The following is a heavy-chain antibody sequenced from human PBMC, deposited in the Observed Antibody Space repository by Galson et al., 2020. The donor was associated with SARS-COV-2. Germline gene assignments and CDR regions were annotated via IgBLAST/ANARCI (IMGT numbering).Heavy chain of an antibody. D-gene: IGHD3-3*01. V-gene: IGHV1-18*04. J-gene: IGHJ4*02. CDR2: ISGNSGDT. CDR3: TRDYPSGGVCWSGRRDF. Sequence: ASAKVYCKTSGYTFNTYGVTWVRQAPGQGLEWVGWISGNSGDTNYARSLQGRLTLTADTSTSTAYMELRILRSDDTAMYYCTRDYPSGGVCWSGRRDFWGQGTLVTVSS. CDR1: GYTFNTYG.